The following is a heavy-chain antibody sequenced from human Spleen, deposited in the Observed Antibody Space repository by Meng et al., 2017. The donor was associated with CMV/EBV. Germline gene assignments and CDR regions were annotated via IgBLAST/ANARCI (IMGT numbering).Heavy chain of an antibody. CDR3: AREPAAGYFDY. Sequence: CTVSGGSITIVGYYWRWIRQPAGKGLEWIGRLFTSGNTNYNPSLKSRVTISVDTSQNQFSLKLSSVTAADTAVYYCAREPAAGYFDYWGQGTLVTVSS. V-gene: IGHV4-61*02. J-gene: IGHJ4*02. CDR1: GGSITIVGYY. CDR2: LFTSGNT. D-gene: IGHD6-19*01.